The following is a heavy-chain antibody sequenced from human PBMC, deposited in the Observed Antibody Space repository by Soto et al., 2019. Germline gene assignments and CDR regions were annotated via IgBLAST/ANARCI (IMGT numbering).Heavy chain of an antibody. CDR1: GGTFSSYA. V-gene: IGHV1-69*13. D-gene: IGHD3-10*01. Sequence: SVKVSCKASGGTFSSYAISWVRQAPGQGLEWMGGIIPIFGTANYAQKFQGRVTITADESTSTAYMELSSLRSEDTAVYYCARLVRGVIPYYYYGMGVWGQGTTVTVSS. J-gene: IGHJ6*02. CDR2: IIPIFGTA. CDR3: ARLVRGVIPYYYYGMGV.